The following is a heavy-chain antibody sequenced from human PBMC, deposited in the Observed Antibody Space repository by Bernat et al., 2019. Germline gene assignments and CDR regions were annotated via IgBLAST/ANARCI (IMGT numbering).Heavy chain of an antibody. CDR3: ARARMTTVTTPWYFDY. D-gene: IGHD4-4*01. CDR2: ISSSGSTI. V-gene: IGHV3-48*03. CDR1: GFTFSSYE. J-gene: IGHJ4*02. Sequence: EVQLVESGGGLVQPGGSLRLSCAASGFTFSSYEMNWVRQAPGKGLEWVSYISSSGSTIYYADSVKGRFTISRDNAKNSLYLQMNSLRAEDTAVYYCARARMTTVTTPWYFDYWGQGTLVTVSS.